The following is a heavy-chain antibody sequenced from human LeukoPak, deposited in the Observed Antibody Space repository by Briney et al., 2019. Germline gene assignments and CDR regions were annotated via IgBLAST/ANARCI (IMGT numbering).Heavy chain of an antibody. D-gene: IGHD3-10*01. CDR2: IYQSGST. Sequence: SETLSLTCTVSGGSISSGGFYWNWIRQPPGKSLEWIGYIYQSGSTYYNPSLKSRVTISVDKSKNQFSLKLSSVTAADTAVYYCASYCLYYGSGSWDWFDPWGQGTLVTVSS. CDR3: ASYCLYYGSGSWDWFDP. V-gene: IGHV4-30-2*01. J-gene: IGHJ5*02. CDR1: GGSISSGGFY.